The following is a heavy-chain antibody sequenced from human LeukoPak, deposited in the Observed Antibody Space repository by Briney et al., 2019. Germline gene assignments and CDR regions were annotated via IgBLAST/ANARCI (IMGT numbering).Heavy chain of an antibody. CDR1: GGTFSSYA. Sequence: SVKVSCKASGGTFSSYAISWVRQAPGQGLEWMGRIIPIFGTASYAQKFQGRVTITTDESTSTAYMELSSLRSEDTAVYYCARGGISYYYDSSGYPFDYWGQGTLVTVSS. V-gene: IGHV1-69*05. CDR2: IIPIFGTA. D-gene: IGHD3-22*01. CDR3: ARGGISYYYDSSGYPFDY. J-gene: IGHJ4*02.